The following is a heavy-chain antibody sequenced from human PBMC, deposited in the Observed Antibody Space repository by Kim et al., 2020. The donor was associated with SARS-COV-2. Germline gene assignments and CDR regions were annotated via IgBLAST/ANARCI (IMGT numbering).Heavy chain of an antibody. J-gene: IGHJ4*02. Sequence: GGSLRLSCAASGFTFSSYEMNWVRQAPGKGLEWVSYISSSGSTIYYAASVQGRSTISRDNVKNSLYQQMNSLRAEDTSVYYCARGGEQWLVVSYFDSWGQGTLVTVSS. V-gene: IGHV3-48*03. CDR3: ARGGEQWLVVSYFDS. CDR2: ISSSGSTI. CDR1: GFTFSSYE. D-gene: IGHD6-19*01.